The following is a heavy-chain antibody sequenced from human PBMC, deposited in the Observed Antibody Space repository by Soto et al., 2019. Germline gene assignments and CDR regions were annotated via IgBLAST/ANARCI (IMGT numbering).Heavy chain of an antibody. CDR3: ARGAYYYGSIDY. CDR1: GYTFTSYA. Sequence: ASVKFSCKASGYTFTSYAMHWVRQAPGQRLEWMGWINAGNGNTKYSQKFQGRVTITRDTSASTAYMELSSLRSEDTAVYYCARGAYYYGSIDYWGQGTLVTVSS. D-gene: IGHD3-10*01. J-gene: IGHJ4*02. V-gene: IGHV1-3*01. CDR2: INAGNGNT.